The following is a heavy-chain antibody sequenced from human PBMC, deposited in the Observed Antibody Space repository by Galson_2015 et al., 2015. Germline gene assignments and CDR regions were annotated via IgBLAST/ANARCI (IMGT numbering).Heavy chain of an antibody. J-gene: IGHJ1*01. D-gene: IGHD2-2*01. CDR3: ARDLLRYCSSTSCQFRDWYFEL. CDR2: ISSGSSTI. Sequence: SLRLSCAASGFTFSSYSMNWVRQAPGKGLESVSYISSGSSTIYYADSVKGRFTISRDNAKNSLYLQMNSLRDEDTAVYYCARDLLRYCSSTSCQFRDWYFELWGQGTLVTVSS. V-gene: IGHV3-48*02. CDR1: GFTFSSYS.